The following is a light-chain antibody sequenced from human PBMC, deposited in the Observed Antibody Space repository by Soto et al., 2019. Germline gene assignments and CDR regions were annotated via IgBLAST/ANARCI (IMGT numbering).Light chain of an antibody. Sequence: DIQMTQSPSSLSASVGARVTIACRASQGISNYLAWYQQKPGTVPKLLISAASTLQTGVPSRFSGGGSGTDFTLTISSLQPEDFATYYCQNYNSAPWTFGQGTKVDIK. CDR1: QGISNY. V-gene: IGKV1-27*01. CDR2: AAS. CDR3: QNYNSAPWT. J-gene: IGKJ1*01.